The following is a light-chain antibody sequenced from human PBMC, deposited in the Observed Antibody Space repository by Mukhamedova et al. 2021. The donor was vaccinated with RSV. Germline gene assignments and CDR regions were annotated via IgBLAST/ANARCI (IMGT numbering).Light chain of an antibody. J-gene: IGKJ2*03. Sequence: WYQRRVHGKAPKLLIYDATRLQSGVPSRFNDTRSGTDFTLTISSLQPDDFASYYCVQDSYFPYGFGQGTTVDIK. CDR3: VQDSYFPYG. V-gene: IGKV1-6*01. CDR2: DAT.